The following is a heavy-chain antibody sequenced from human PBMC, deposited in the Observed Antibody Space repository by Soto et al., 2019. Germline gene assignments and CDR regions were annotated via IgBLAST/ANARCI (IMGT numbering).Heavy chain of an antibody. CDR3: AHRGGAAVGLYYFDY. V-gene: IGHV2-5*01. J-gene: IGHJ4*02. Sequence: SGPTLVNPTHTLTLTFTFSGFSLSTTGVCVSCIRQPPGKALEWLALIYWHDDKRYSPSLKSRLTITKDTSKNQVVLTMTNMDPVDTATYYCAHRGGAAVGLYYFDYWGQGALVTVSS. CDR2: IYWHDDK. CDR1: GFSLSTTGVC. D-gene: IGHD6-13*01.